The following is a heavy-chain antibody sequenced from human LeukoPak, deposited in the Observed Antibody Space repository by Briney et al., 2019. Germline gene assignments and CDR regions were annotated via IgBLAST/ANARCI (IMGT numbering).Heavy chain of an antibody. CDR1: GFTFSSYA. Sequence: GGSLRLSCAASGFTFSSYAMSWVRQAPGKGLGWVSSISSSSSYIYYADSVKGRFTISRDNAKNSLYLQMNSLRAEDTAVYYCARAQGIAAAALDYWGQGTLVTVSS. CDR3: ARAQGIAAAALDY. V-gene: IGHV3-21*01. J-gene: IGHJ4*02. D-gene: IGHD6-13*01. CDR2: ISSSSSYI.